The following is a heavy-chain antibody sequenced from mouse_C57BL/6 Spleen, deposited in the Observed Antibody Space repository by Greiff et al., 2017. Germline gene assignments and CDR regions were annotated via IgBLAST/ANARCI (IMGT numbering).Heavy chain of an antibody. CDR1: GYSITSGYY. CDR2: IRYDGSN. J-gene: IGHJ1*03. V-gene: IGHV3-6*01. CDR3: AREGGNWYFDG. Sequence: EVKLQESGPGLVKPSQSLSLTCSVTGYSITSGYYWNWIRQFPGNKLEWMGYIRYDGSNNYNPSLKNRISITRDTSKNQFFLKLNSVTTEDTATYYCAREGGNWYFDGWGTGATVTVSA.